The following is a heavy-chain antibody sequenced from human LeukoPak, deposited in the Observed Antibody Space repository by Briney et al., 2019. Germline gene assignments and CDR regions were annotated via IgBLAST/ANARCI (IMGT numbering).Heavy chain of an antibody. CDR3: TTVEEYCSSTSCRYFDY. CDR2: IKSKTDGGTT. Sequence: GGSLRLSCAASGFTFSNAWMSWVRQVPGKGLEWVGRIKSKTDGGTTDYAAPVKGRFTISRDDSKNTLYLQMNSLKTEDTAAYYCTTVEEYCSSTSCRYFDYWGQGTLVTVSS. J-gene: IGHJ4*02. CDR1: GFTFSNAW. V-gene: IGHV3-15*01. D-gene: IGHD2-2*01.